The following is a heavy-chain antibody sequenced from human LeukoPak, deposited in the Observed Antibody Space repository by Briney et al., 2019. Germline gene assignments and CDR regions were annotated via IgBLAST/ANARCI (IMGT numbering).Heavy chain of an antibody. V-gene: IGHV3-72*01. J-gene: IGHJ3*02. Sequence: GGSLRLSCATSGFIFSDHYMDWVRQAPGKGLEWVGRTRNEANIYTTKYAASVKGRFTISRDDSKNSLYLQMNSLKTEDTAVYYCASPVGATTVRAFDIWGQGTMVTVSS. CDR3: ASPVGATTVRAFDI. CDR2: TRNEANIYTT. CDR1: GFIFSDHY. D-gene: IGHD1-26*01.